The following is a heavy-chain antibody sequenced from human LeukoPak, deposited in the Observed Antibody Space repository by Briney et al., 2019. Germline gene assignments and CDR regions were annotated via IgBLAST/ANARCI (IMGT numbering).Heavy chain of an antibody. CDR1: GYTFIAGYY. V-gene: IGHV1-2*06. J-gene: IGHJ4*02. CDR3: VRDNGAY. D-gene: IGHD2-8*01. Sequence: SVKVSCTASGYTFIAGYYIHWVRQAPGQGLEWMGRINSYSGGTNYALKFQGRVTMTRDTSMSTAYMDLSSLTSDDTAVYFCVRDNGAYWGQGTLVTVSS. CDR2: INSYSGGT.